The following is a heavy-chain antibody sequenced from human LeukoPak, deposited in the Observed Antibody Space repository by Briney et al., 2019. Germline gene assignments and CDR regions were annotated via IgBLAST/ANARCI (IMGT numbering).Heavy chain of an antibody. CDR1: GGSISSYY. CDR3: ARDTYYYDSSGYYYREYMDA. V-gene: IGHV4-59*01. J-gene: IGHJ6*03. Sequence: SETLSLTCTVSGGSISSYYWSWIRQPPGKGLEWIGYIYYSGSTNYNPFLKSRVTISVDTSKNQFSLKLSSVTAADTAVYYCARDTYYYDSSGYYYREYMDAWGKGTTVTVSS. D-gene: IGHD3-22*01. CDR2: IYYSGST.